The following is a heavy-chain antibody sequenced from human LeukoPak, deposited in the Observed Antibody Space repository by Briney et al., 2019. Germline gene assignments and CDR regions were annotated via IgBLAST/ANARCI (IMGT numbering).Heavy chain of an antibody. V-gene: IGHV3-9*01. D-gene: IGHD3-22*01. Sequence: GGALRLSCAASGFTFDDYAMHWVRQAPGKGLEGVAGISWNSGSIGYADSVKGRFTISRDNAKNSLYLQMNSLRAEDTALYYCAKGSGYYNYYYYGMDVWGQGTTVTVSS. CDR3: AKGSGYYNYYYYGMDV. CDR2: ISWNSGSI. J-gene: IGHJ6*02. CDR1: GFTFDDYA.